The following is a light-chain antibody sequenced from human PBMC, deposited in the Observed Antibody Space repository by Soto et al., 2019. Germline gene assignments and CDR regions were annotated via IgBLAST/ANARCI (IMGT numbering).Light chain of an antibody. V-gene: IGKV4-1*01. CDR3: QQYYSTPRT. CDR1: QSVLYSSNNKNY. J-gene: IGKJ3*01. Sequence: DIVMTQSPDSLAVSLGERATINCKSSQSVLYSSNNKNYLAWYQQKPGQPPKLLIYWASTRESGVPDRFSGIGSGTDLTLTISSLQAEDVAVYYCQQYYSTPRTFGPGTKVDIK. CDR2: WAS.